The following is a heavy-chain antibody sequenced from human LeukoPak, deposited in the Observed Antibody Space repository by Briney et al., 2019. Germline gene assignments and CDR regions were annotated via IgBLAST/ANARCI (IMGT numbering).Heavy chain of an antibody. V-gene: IGHV3-30*18. CDR2: ISYDGSNK. CDR1: GFTFSSYG. CDR3: AKDLGAYRTNGLCYRDYYYGMDV. J-gene: IGHJ6*02. Sequence: PGGSLRLSCGASGFTFSSYGVHGVRQAPGKGLEWVAVISYDGSNKYYADSVKGRFTISRDNSKNTLYLQMNSLRAEDTAVYESAKDLGAYRTNGLCYRDYYYGMDVWGQGTTVTVSS. D-gene: IGHD2-8*01.